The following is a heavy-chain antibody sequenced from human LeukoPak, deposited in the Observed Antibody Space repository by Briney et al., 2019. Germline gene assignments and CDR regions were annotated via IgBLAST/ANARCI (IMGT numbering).Heavy chain of an antibody. D-gene: IGHD3-22*01. V-gene: IGHV3-73*01. CDR2: IRSKANSYAT. CDR1: GFTFSGSA. CDR3: TRPHTYYYDSSGYYYVDY. J-gene: IGHJ4*02. Sequence: GGSLTLSCAASGFTFSGSAMHWVRQASGKGLEWVGRIRSKANSYATAYAASVKGKFTISRDDSKNTAYLQMNSLKTEDTAVYYCTRPHTYYYDSSGYYYVDYWGQGTLVTVSS.